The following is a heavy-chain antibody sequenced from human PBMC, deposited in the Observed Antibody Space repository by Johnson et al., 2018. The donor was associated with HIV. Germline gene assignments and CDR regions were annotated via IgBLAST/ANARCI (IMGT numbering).Heavy chain of an antibody. CDR3: ARARTTVTILDAFDI. J-gene: IGHJ3*02. V-gene: IGHV3-30*02. CDR2: IRYDGSNK. Sequence: VQLVESGGGVVQPGASLRLSCAASGFTFSSYGMHWVGQAPGKGLEWVAFIRYDGSNKYSADSVKGRFTISRDNSKTTLYLQMGSLRAEDMAVYSCARARTTVTILDAFDIWGQGTMVTVSS. D-gene: IGHD4-17*01. CDR1: GFTFSSYG.